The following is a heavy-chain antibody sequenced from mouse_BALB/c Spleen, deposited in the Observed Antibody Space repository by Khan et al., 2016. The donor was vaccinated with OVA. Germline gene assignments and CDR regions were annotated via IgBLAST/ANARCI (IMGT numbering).Heavy chain of an antibody. Sequence: EVELVESGGDLVKPGGSLKLSCAASGFTFSSYSMSWVRQTPDKRLEWVASISSGGDYTYYPDSVKGRFTSSRDNAKNTLYLQMSALKSEDTAMYYCADHLTGSFDYWGQGTLVTVSA. CDR2: ISSGGDYT. D-gene: IGHD4-1*01. CDR3: ADHLTGSFDY. CDR1: GFTFSSYS. V-gene: IGHV5-6*01. J-gene: IGHJ3*01.